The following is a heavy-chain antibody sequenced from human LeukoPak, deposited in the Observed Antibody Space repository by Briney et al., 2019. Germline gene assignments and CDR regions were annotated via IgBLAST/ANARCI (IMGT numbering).Heavy chain of an antibody. CDR3: AGEQYYYDSSGYPKYFDY. D-gene: IGHD3-22*01. Sequence: SVKVSCKASGGTFSSYAISWVRQAPGQGLEWMGRITPIFGTANYAQKFQGRVTITTDESTSTAYMELSSLRSEDTAVYYCAGEQYYYDSSGYPKYFDYWGQGTLVTVSS. CDR2: ITPIFGTA. V-gene: IGHV1-69*05. J-gene: IGHJ4*02. CDR1: GGTFSSYA.